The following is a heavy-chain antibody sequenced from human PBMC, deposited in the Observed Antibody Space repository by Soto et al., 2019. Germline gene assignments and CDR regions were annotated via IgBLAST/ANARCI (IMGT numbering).Heavy chain of an antibody. Sequence: GGSLRLSCAASGFTFSSYAMSWVRQAPGKGLEWVSGISGSGGSTYYADSVKGRFTISRDNSKNTAYLQMNSLESEDTAVYYCSRDDSDWFFNWGRGTLVTVSS. CDR2: ISGSGGST. CDR1: GFTFSSYA. V-gene: IGHV3-23*01. D-gene: IGHD3-9*01. CDR3: SRDDSDWFFN. J-gene: IGHJ4*02.